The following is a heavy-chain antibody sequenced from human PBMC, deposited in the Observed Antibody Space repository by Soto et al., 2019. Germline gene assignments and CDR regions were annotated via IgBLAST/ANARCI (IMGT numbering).Heavy chain of an antibody. V-gene: IGHV1-69*12. J-gene: IGHJ4*02. CDR1: GTTFSNFA. CDR3: VRGPDYEGYFDY. D-gene: IGHD3-22*01. CDR2: IILPFGTP. Sequence: QVRLVQSGAEVKKTESSVKVSCEASGTTFSNFAIGWVRQAPGQGLEWMGGIILPFGTPNYAQKFPGRVTISADGSMTTVFMELRGLRSGDTAVYYCVRGPDYEGYFDYWGQGTLVTVSS.